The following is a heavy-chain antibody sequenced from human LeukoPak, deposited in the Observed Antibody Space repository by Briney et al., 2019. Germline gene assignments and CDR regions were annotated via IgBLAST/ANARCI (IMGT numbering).Heavy chain of an antibody. CDR1: GFTFDDYA. J-gene: IGHJ4*02. CDR2: ISWNSGSI. Sequence: PGRSLRLSCAASGFTFDDYAMHWVRQAPGKGLEWVSGISWNSGSIGYADSVKGRFTISRDNAKNSLYLQMNSLRAEDRALFYCAKGSTETSVVIGGGGYYFDYWAREPWSPSPQ. V-gene: IGHV3-9*01. D-gene: IGHD3-22*01. CDR3: AKGSTETSVVIGGGGYYFDY.